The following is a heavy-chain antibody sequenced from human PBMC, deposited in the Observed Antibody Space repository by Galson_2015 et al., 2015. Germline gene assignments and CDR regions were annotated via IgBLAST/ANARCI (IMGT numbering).Heavy chain of an antibody. D-gene: IGHD4-17*01. CDR3: AEDPNGDYVGAFDT. J-gene: IGHJ3*02. CDR2: ITSSGDII. V-gene: IGHV3-23*01. CDR1: GFILSRYA. Sequence: SLRIACAASGFILSRYAMTRARQSSGKGLEWVSTITSSGDIIRYADSVKGRFTTSRDNSRNTLFLQMSSLRVEDTAIYYCAEDPNGDYVGAFDTWGHGTLVTVSS.